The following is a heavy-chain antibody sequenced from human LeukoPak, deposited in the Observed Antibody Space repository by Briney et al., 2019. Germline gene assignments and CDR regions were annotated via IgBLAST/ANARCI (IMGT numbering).Heavy chain of an antibody. J-gene: IGHJ4*02. Sequence: GGSLRLSCAASGFAFSSYGMHWVRQAPGKGLEWVAVISYDGNNQYYADSVMGRFTISRDISKNTLYLHMNSLRTEDTAVYYCASLGDFPDYWGQGTLVTVSS. D-gene: IGHD2-21*02. V-gene: IGHV3-30*03. CDR1: GFAFSSYG. CDR2: ISYDGNNQ. CDR3: ASLGDFPDY.